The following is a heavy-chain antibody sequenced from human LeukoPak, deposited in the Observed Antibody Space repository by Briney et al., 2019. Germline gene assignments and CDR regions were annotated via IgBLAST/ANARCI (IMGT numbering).Heavy chain of an antibody. CDR1: GYSFTNYG. V-gene: IGHV1-18*01. J-gene: IGHJ4*02. CDR2: ISAYNDNA. CDR3: ARSTLGIEFDY. D-gene: IGHD7-27*01. Sequence: ASVKVSCKASGYSFTNYGISWVRQAPGQGLEWMGWISAYNDNAHYAQGLEGRVTMTSETSTRTAYMELRSLRSNDTAVYYCARSTLGIEFDYWGQGSLVTVSS.